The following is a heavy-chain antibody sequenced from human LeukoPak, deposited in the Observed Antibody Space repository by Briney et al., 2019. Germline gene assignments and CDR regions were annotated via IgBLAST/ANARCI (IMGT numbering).Heavy chain of an antibody. D-gene: IGHD6-13*01. CDR3: ARADSAGTVDF. V-gene: IGHV3-7*01. J-gene: IGHJ4*02. CDR1: GFNFNNHW. Sequence: PGGSLRLSCAASGFNFNNHWMSWVRQTPGKGLGWVANINQGGSGQYYVVSVEGRFTISRDNAKNSLYLQMTSLRAEDTAVYYCARADSAGTVDFWGQGTLVTVSS. CDR2: INQGGSGQ.